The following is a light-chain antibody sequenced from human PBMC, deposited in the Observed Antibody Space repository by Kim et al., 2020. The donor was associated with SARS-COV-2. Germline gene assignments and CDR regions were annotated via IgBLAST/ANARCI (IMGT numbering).Light chain of an antibody. CDR3: SSYTSSSTWV. CDR1: SSDVGDYNY. CDR2: DVS. V-gene: IGLV2-14*03. J-gene: IGLJ3*02. Sequence: GQSITISCSGTSSDVGDYNYVACYQQHPGKAPKLRLYDVSNRPSGVSNRFSGSKSGNTASLTISGLQAEYEADYYCSSYTSSSTWVFGGGTKLPVL.